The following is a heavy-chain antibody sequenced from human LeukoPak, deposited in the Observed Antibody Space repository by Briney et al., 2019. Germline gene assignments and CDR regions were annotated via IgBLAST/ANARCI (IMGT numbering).Heavy chain of an antibody. V-gene: IGHV4-61*02. CDR3: ARVGVLEMATSNWYFDL. Sequence: SQTLSLTCTVSGGSISSGSYYWSWIRQPAGTGLEWIGRIYTSGSTNYNPSLKSRVTISVDTSKNQFSLKLSSVTAADTAVYYCARVGVLEMATSNWYFDLWGRGTLVTVSS. CDR1: GGSISSGSYY. D-gene: IGHD5-24*01. J-gene: IGHJ2*01. CDR2: IYTSGST.